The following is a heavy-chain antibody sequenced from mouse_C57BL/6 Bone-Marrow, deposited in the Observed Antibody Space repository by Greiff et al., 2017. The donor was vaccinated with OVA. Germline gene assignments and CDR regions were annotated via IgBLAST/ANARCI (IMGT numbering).Heavy chain of an antibody. CDR2: INPGSGGT. J-gene: IGHJ4*01. CDR3: ARRLYYDYDGRVMDY. Sequence: QVQLQQSGAELVRPGTSVKVSCKASGYAFTNYLIEWVKQRPGQGLEWIGVINPGSGGTNYNEKFKGKATLTADKSSSTAYMQLSSLTSEDSAVYFCARRLYYDYDGRVMDYWGQGTSVTVSS. V-gene: IGHV1-54*01. D-gene: IGHD2-4*01. CDR1: GYAFTNYL.